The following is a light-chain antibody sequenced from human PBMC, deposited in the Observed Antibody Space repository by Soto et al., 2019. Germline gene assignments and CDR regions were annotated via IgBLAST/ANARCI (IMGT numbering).Light chain of an antibody. CDR1: EDITNS. J-gene: IGKJ5*01. CDR2: TVS. Sequence: DIQLTQSPSFLSASVGDRVTITCRASEDITNSLAWYHQKPGKTPKFLISTVSTLQGGVRSRFSGSGSGTEFTLTISGLLPEDFATYYCQQFNSYPITFGQGTRLDIK. CDR3: QQFNSYPIT. V-gene: IGKV1-9*01.